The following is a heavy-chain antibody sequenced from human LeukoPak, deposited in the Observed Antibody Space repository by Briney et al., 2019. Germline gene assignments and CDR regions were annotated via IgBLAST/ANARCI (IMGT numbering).Heavy chain of an antibody. CDR3: ARGTARPLYCSSTSCYLPFDY. CDR1: GGSISSGSYY. D-gene: IGHD2-2*01. CDR2: IYTSGST. J-gene: IGHJ4*02. V-gene: IGHV4-61*02. Sequence: PSETLSLTCTVSGGSISSGSYYWSWIRQPAGKGLEWIGRIYTSGSTHYNPSLKSRVTISVDTSKNQFSLKLSSVTAADTAVYYCARGTARPLYCSSTSCYLPFDYWGQGTLVTVSS.